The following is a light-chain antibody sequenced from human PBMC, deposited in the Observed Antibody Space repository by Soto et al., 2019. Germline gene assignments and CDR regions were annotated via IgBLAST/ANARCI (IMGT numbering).Light chain of an antibody. Sequence: QSVLTQPASVSGSPGQSIIISCTGTSTDVGAHNHVSWYQQHSDKAPKLIIYDVTNRSSGVSNRFSGSKSDKTAFLTISGRQAEDEADYYCSSFRASDTWVFGGGTKLTVL. CDR2: DVT. CDR1: STDVGAHNH. CDR3: SSFRASDTWV. J-gene: IGLJ3*02. V-gene: IGLV2-14*01.